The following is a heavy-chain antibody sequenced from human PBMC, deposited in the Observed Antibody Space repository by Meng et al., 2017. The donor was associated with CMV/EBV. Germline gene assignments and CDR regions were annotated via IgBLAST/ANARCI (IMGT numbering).Heavy chain of an antibody. V-gene: IGHV4-39*01. CDR2: MYYSGST. CDR1: ITISDSY. CDR3: SRHVVSSGTSKGLFDY. J-gene: IGHJ4*02. Sequence: ITISDSYWDWVRQPPGKGLEWIGIMYYSGSTYYNPSLKSRVSIFVEASKNQFPLKLSSVTAADTAVYYCSRHVVSSGTSKGLFDYWGQGTLVTVSS. D-gene: IGHD3-3*01.